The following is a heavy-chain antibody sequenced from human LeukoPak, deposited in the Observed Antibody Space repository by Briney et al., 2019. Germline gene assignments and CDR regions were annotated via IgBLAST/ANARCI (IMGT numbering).Heavy chain of an antibody. Sequence: ASVKVSCKASGYTFTGYYMHWLRQAPGQGLEWMRWINPNSGGTNYAQKFQGRVTMTRDTSISTAYMELSRLRSDDTAVYYCASSDYSNRFFDYWGQGTLVTVSS. V-gene: IGHV1-2*02. CDR1: GYTFTGYY. D-gene: IGHD4-11*01. CDR2: INPNSGGT. CDR3: ASSDYSNRFFDY. J-gene: IGHJ4*02.